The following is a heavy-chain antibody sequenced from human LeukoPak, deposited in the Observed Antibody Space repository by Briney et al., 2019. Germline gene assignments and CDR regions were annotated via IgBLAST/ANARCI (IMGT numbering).Heavy chain of an antibody. V-gene: IGHV4-4*07. CDR2: IYTSGST. Sequence: PSETLSLTCTVSGGSISSYYWSWIRQPAGKGLEWIGRIYTSGSTNYNPSLKSRVTISVDTSKNQFSLKLSSVTAADTAVYYCARDGRGGDFWSGYYPGWFDPWGQGTLVTVSS. CDR3: ARDGRGGDFWSGYYPGWFDP. CDR1: GGSISSYY. D-gene: IGHD3-3*01. J-gene: IGHJ5*02.